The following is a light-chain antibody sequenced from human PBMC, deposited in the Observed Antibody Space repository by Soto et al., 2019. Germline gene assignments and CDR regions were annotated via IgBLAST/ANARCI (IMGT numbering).Light chain of an antibody. Sequence: DIQITRSPSTLSSSSGDRVSITCRSSQSISSWLAWYQQKPGKAPKLLIYKASSLESGVPSRFSGSGAGTEFTLTISSLQPDDFATYCCQQYNSYSPICTFGPGTNVDIK. J-gene: IGKJ3*01. V-gene: IGKV1-5*03. CDR2: KAS. CDR1: QSISSW. CDR3: QQYNSYSPICT.